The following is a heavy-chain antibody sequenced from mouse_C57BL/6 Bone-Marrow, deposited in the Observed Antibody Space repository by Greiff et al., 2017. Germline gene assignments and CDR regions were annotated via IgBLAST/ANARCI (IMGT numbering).Heavy chain of an antibody. D-gene: IGHD1-1*01. V-gene: IGHV1-81*01. J-gene: IGHJ2*01. CDR3: ARSGYYGSSYDYFDY. CDR2: IYPRSGHT. CDR1: GYTFTSYG. Sequence: QVQLKQSGAELARPGASVKLSCKASGYTFTSYGISWVKQRTGQGLEWIGEIYPRSGHTYYNEKFKGKATLTAANSSSTAYMELRSLTSEDSAVYFCARSGYYGSSYDYFDYWGQGTTLTVSS.